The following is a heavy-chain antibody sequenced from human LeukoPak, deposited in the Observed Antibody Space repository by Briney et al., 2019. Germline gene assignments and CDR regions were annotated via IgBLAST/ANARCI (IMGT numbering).Heavy chain of an antibody. Sequence: ASVKVSCKASGGTFSSYAISWVRQAPGQGLEWMGGIIPIFGTANYAQKFQGRVTITADESTSTAYMELSSLRSEDTAVYYCVRASDYDFWSGYFDYWGQGTLVTVSS. CDR1: GGTFSSYA. CDR2: IIPIFGTA. D-gene: IGHD3-3*01. V-gene: IGHV1-69*13. CDR3: VRASDYDFWSGYFDY. J-gene: IGHJ4*02.